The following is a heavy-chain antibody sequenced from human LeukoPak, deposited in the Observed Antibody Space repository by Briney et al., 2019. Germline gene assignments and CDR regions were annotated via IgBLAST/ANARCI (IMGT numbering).Heavy chain of an antibody. D-gene: IGHD6-13*01. CDR2: IYTSGST. J-gene: IGHJ1*01. CDR1: GGSISSYY. CDR3: ASGSSWYGGYEYFQH. V-gene: IGHV4-4*07. Sequence: SSETLSLTCTVSGGSISSYYWSWIRQPAGKGLEWIGRIYTSGSTNYNPSLKSRVTMSVDTSKNQFSLKLSSVTAADTAVYYCASGSSWYGGYEYFQHWGQGTLVTVSS.